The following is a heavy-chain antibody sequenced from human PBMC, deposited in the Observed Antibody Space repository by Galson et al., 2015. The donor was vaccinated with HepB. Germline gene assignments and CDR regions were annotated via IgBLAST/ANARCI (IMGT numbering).Heavy chain of an antibody. Sequence: SLRLSCAASGFTFSNAWMSWVRQAPGKGLEWVGRIKSKTDGGTKDYAAPVKGRFTISREDSKNTLYLQMNSLKTEDTAVYYCTTRSAVAGKGFDYWGQGTLVTVSS. D-gene: IGHD6-19*01. CDR2: IKSKTDGGTK. V-gene: IGHV3-15*01. CDR1: GFTFSNAW. J-gene: IGHJ4*02. CDR3: TTRSAVAGKGFDY.